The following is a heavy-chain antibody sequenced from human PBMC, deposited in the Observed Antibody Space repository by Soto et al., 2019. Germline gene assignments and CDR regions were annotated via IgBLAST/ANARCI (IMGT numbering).Heavy chain of an antibody. CDR3: ALAARYCSGGSCYSFPFDY. J-gene: IGHJ4*02. V-gene: IGHV3-30*03. CDR1: GFTFSSYG. D-gene: IGHD2-15*01. Sequence: GGSLRLSCAASGFTFSSYGMHWVRQAPGKGLEWVAVISYDGGNKYYADSVKGRFTISRDNSKNTLYLQMNSLRAEDTAVYYCALAARYCSGGSCYSFPFDYWGQGT. CDR2: ISYDGGNK.